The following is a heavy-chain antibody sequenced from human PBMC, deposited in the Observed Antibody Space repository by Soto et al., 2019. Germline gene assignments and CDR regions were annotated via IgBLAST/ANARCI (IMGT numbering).Heavy chain of an antibody. Sequence: GGSLRLSCAASGFTFSSYAMSWVRQAPGKGLEWVSAISGSGGSAYYADSVKGRFTISRDNSKNTLYLQMNSLRAEDTAVYYCAKLSRVGYSSSLGGMDVWGQGTTVTVSS. CDR1: GFTFSSYA. J-gene: IGHJ6*02. D-gene: IGHD6-13*01. CDR3: AKLSRVGYSSSLGGMDV. CDR2: ISGSGGSA. V-gene: IGHV3-23*01.